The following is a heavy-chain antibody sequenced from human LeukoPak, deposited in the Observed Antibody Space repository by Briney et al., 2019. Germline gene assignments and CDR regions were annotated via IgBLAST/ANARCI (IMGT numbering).Heavy chain of an antibody. D-gene: IGHD1-26*01. CDR3: AREDSGSSRVFDV. V-gene: IGHV1-18*01. CDR2: ISGYNGKT. Sequence: VASVKVSCKASGYAFTSNGMSWVRQAPGQGLEWMGWISGYNGKTNYAQKLQGRITMTTDTPTSTVYMELRSLRSDDTAVYYCAREDSGSSRVFDVWGQGTMVTVSS. CDR1: GYAFTSNG. J-gene: IGHJ3*01.